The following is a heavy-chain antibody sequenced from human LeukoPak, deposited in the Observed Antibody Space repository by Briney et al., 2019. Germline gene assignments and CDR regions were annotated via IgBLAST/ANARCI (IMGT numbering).Heavy chain of an antibody. Sequence: GGSLRRSCAASGFAFSSYSMNWVRQAPGKGLEWVSSISSSSSYIYYADSVKGRFTISRDNAKNSLYLQMNGLRAEDTAIYYCARGGAYGDYDNWGQGTLVTVSS. J-gene: IGHJ4*02. CDR3: ARGGAYGDYDN. V-gene: IGHV3-21*01. D-gene: IGHD4-17*01. CDR1: GFAFSSYS. CDR2: ISSSSSYI.